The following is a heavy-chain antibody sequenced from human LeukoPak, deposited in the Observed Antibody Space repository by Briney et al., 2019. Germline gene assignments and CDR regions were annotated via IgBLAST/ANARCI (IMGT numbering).Heavy chain of an antibody. J-gene: IGHJ5*02. CDR1: GFTFNACG. Sequence: GGSLRLSCTASGFTFNACGMHWVRQAPGKGLEWVALISYNERNKVYADSVKGRFTIARDNSKSTVYLQMNSLRAEDTAVYYCSKDLTSDFGGDFDPWGQGTLVTVSS. D-gene: IGHD3-10*01. V-gene: IGHV3-30*18. CDR3: SKDLTSDFGGDFDP. CDR2: ISYNERNK.